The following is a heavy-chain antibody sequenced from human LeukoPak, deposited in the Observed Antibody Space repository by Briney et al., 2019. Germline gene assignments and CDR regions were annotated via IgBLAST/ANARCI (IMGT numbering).Heavy chain of an antibody. D-gene: IGHD6-13*01. Sequence: PSETLSLTCAVYGGSFSGYYWSWIRQPPGKGLEWIGEINHSGSTNYNPSLKSRVTISVDTSKNQFSLKLSPVTAADTAVYYCARHRRIAAAGTGLTTWGQGTLVTVSS. V-gene: IGHV4-34*01. CDR1: GGSFSGYY. CDR3: ARHRRIAAAGTGLTT. CDR2: INHSGST. J-gene: IGHJ4*02.